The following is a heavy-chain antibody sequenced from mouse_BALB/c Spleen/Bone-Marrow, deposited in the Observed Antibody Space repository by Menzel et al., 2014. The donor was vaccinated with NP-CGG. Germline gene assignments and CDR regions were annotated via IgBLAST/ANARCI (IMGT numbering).Heavy chain of an antibody. D-gene: IGHD1-1*01. CDR2: INSNGGST. J-gene: IGHJ4*01. V-gene: IGHV5-6-3*01. CDR3: ARDRYYGYAMDY. CDR1: RFTFSSYG. Sequence: EVQGVESGGGLVQPGGSLKLSCAASRFTFSSYGTSWVRQTPDKRLELVATINSNGGSTYYPDSMKGRFTISRDNAKNTLYLQMSGLKSEDTAMYYCARDRYYGYAMDYWGQGTSVTVSS.